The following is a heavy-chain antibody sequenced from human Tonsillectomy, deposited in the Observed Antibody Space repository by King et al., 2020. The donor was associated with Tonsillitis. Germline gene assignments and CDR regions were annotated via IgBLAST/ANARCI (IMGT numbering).Heavy chain of an antibody. CDR2: ISYVSSSI. Sequence: VQLVESGGGLVKPGGSLRLSCAASGFSFKTFSMNWIRQAPGRGLEWVSSISYVSSSIYYADSVKGRFTNSRDNAKNLLYLQMNSLRAEDTSVYYCGRDKGAANYDTGRGSFDVWGQGTMVTVSS. CDR1: GFSFKTFS. J-gene: IGHJ3*01. CDR3: GRDKGAANYDTGRGSFDV. V-gene: IGHV3-21*06. D-gene: IGHD4/OR15-4a*01.